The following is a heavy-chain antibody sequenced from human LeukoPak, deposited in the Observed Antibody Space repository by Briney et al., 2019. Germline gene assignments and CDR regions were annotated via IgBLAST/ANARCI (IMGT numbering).Heavy chain of an antibody. CDR3: ARVGFTMVRGVIIKEDFDY. D-gene: IGHD3-10*01. Sequence: SGTLSLTCAVSGGSISSSNWWSWVRQPPGKGLEWIGEIYHSGSTNYNPSLKSRVTISVDKSKNQFSLKLSSVTAADTAVYYCARVGFTMVRGVIIKEDFDYWGQGTLVTVSS. CDR1: GGSISSSNW. J-gene: IGHJ4*02. CDR2: IYHSGST. V-gene: IGHV4-4*02.